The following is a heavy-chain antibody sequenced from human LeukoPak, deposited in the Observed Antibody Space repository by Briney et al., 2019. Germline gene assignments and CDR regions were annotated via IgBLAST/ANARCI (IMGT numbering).Heavy chain of an antibody. CDR1: GGSISSYY. D-gene: IGHD2-15*01. CDR3: ATVAMPTSGAFEI. Sequence: PSETLSLTCTVSGGSISSYYWSWIRQPPGKGLEWIGYIYYSASTNYNPSLKSRVTISVDTYKNQFSLKLSSVTAADTAVYYCATVAMPTSGAFEIWGQGTMVTVSS. V-gene: IGHV4-59*01. J-gene: IGHJ3*02. CDR2: IYYSAST.